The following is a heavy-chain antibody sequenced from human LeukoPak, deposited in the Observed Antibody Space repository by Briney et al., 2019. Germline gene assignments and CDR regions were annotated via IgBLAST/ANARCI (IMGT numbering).Heavy chain of an antibody. J-gene: IGHJ4*02. CDR1: GYTFTSYG. Sequence: GASVKVSCKASGYTFTSYGISWVRQAPGQGLEWMGWISAYNGNTNYAQKLQGRVTMTTDTSTSTAYMELRSLRSDDTAVYYCARSSYDYVWGSSNLLDYWGQGTLVTVSS. D-gene: IGHD3-16*01. V-gene: IGHV1-18*01. CDR3: ARSSYDYVWGSSNLLDY. CDR2: ISAYNGNT.